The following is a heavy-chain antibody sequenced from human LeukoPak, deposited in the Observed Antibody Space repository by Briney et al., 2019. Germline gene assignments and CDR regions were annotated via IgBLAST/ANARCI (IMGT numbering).Heavy chain of an antibody. D-gene: IGHD2-2*01. CDR3: ATHCSSTSCHNDY. J-gene: IGHJ4*02. CDR2: ISWNSGSI. CDR1: GFTFSSYA. V-gene: IGHV3-9*01. Sequence: PGGSLRLSCAASGFTFSSYAMSWVRQAPGKGLEWVSGISWNSGSIGYADSVKGRFTISRDNAKNSLYLQMNSLRAEDTALYYCATHCSSTSCHNDYWGQGTLVTVSS.